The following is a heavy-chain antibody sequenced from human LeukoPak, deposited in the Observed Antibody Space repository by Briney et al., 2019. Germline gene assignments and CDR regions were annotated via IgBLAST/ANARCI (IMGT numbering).Heavy chain of an antibody. CDR3: ARTASETFYRCFDA. CDR1: GFTFNSYW. V-gene: IGHV3-7*01. J-gene: IGHJ5*02. Sequence: GGSLRLSCAASGFTFNSYWMTWVRQAPGKGLEWVASIKQDGSEEFYVDSVKGRFTISRDNTRNSLYLLMSSLRVDDTAVYYCARTASETFYRCFDAWGQGTLVTVSS. D-gene: IGHD2-21*02. CDR2: IKQDGSEE.